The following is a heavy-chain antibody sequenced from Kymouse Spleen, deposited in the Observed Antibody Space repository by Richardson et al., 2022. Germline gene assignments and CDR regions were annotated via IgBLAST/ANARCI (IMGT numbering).Heavy chain of an antibody. V-gene: IGHV4-39*01. Sequence: QLQLQESGPGLVKPSETLSLTCTVSGGSISSSSYYWGWIRQPPGKGLEWIGSIYYSGSTYYNPSLKSRVTISVDTSKNQFSLKLSSVTAADTAVYYCASCIAARPFDYWGQGTLVTVSS. CDR2: IYYSGST. J-gene: IGHJ4*02. D-gene: IGHD6-6*01. CDR1: GGSISSSSYY. CDR3: ASCIAARPFDY.